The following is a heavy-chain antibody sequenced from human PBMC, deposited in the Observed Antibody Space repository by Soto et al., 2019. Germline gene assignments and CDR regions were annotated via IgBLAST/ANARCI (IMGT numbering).Heavy chain of an antibody. V-gene: IGHV1-18*01. CDR3: ARGRYGDY. Sequence: QVHLVQSGAEVKKPGASVKVSCQGSGYAFTTYGITWVRQAPGQGLEWMGWISAHNGNTNYAQKLQGRVTVTRDTSTSTVYMELSSLRYDDTAVYYCARGRYGDYWGQGALVTVSS. CDR2: ISAHNGNT. J-gene: IGHJ4*02. CDR1: GYAFTTYG. D-gene: IGHD1-1*01.